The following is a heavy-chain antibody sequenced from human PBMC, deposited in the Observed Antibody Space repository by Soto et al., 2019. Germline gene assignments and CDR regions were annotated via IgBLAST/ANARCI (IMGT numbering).Heavy chain of an antibody. CDR1: GGTFSSYA. D-gene: IGHD3-22*01. CDR3: ARDYYDSSGYSGGPDYYYYGMDV. J-gene: IGHJ6*02. V-gene: IGHV1-69*13. Sequence: SVKVSCKASGGTFSSYAISWVRQAPGQGLEWMGGIIPIFGTANYAQKFQGRVTITADEYTSTAYMELSSLRSEHTAVYYCARDYYDSSGYSGGPDYYYYGMDVWGQGTTVTVSS. CDR2: IIPIFGTA.